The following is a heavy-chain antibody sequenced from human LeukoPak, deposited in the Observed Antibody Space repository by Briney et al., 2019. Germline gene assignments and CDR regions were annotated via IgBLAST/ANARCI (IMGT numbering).Heavy chain of an antibody. J-gene: IGHJ5*02. V-gene: IGHV3-15*07. CDR1: GFTFSNAW. Sequence: GGSLRLSCAASGFTFSNAWMNWVRQAPGKGLEWVGRIKSKTDGGTTDYAAPVKCRFTISRDDSKNTLYLQMNSLKTEDTAVYYCARVSSRGYYDFWSGYYANWFDPWGQGTLVTVSS. CDR3: ARVSSRGYYDFWSGYYANWFDP. D-gene: IGHD3-3*01. CDR2: IKSKTDGGTT.